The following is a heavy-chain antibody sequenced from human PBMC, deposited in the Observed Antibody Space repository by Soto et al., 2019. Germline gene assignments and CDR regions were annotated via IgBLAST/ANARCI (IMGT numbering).Heavy chain of an antibody. J-gene: IGHJ5*02. D-gene: IGHD2-21*02. V-gene: IGHV4-4*02. CDR1: GGTVASSHW. CDR2: VYHTGDT. CDR3: PREIVTAGGNNYFDP. Sequence: SETLSLTCGVSGGTVASSHWWSWVRQSPGGGLEWIGNVYHTGDTNLNPSLQSRVTISVDKSNNQFSLRLNSLTAADTAVYFCPREIVTAGGNNYFDPWGPGTLGTVSS.